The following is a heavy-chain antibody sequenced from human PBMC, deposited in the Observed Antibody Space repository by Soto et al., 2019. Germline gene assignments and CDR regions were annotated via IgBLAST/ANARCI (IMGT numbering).Heavy chain of an antibody. CDR1: GFTFRNYG. CDR3: VRAAGYSGNDYVYYYGMDV. D-gene: IGHD5-12*01. V-gene: IGHV3-33*01. J-gene: IGHJ6*02. CDR2: VWYDGGNK. Sequence: QVQLVESGGGVVQPGRSLRLSCAASGFTFRNYGMHWVRQAPAKGLEWVALVWYDGGNKNYVDSVKGRFTISRDNSKNTLYLQMKSLRDEDTAVYYCVRAAGYSGNDYVYYYGMDVWGQWTTVTVSS.